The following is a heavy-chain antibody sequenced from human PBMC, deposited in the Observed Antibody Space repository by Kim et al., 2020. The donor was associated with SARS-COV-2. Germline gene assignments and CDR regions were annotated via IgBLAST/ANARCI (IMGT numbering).Heavy chain of an antibody. J-gene: IGHJ1*01. D-gene: IGHD5-12*01. V-gene: IGHV3-23*01. CDR1: GFTFSTYS. CDR2: ISGSAIST. CDR3: SDDRASLTGYGY. Sequence: GGSLRLSCAASGFTFSTYSMSWVRQAPGKGLEWVSAISGSAISTYYADAVRSRITISSDNSKTTFYLQINSRRAEDAAVYYLSDDRASLTGYGYRDQG.